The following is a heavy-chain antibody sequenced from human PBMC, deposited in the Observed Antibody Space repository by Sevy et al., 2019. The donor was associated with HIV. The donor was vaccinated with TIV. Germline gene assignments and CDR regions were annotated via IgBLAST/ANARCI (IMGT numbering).Heavy chain of an antibody. Sequence: GGSLRLSCAASGFTFSSYAMSWVRQAPGKGLEWVSAISGSGGSTYYAYSVKGRFTISRDNSKNTLYLQMNSLRAEDTAVYDCATPPMVRGVTIDYWGQGTLVTVSS. CDR3: ATPPMVRGVTIDY. CDR2: ISGSGGST. J-gene: IGHJ4*02. CDR1: GFTFSSYA. V-gene: IGHV3-23*01. D-gene: IGHD3-10*01.